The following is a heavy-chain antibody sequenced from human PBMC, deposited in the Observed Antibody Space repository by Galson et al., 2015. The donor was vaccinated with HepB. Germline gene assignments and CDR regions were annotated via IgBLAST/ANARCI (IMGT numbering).Heavy chain of an antibody. V-gene: IGHV1-18*01. Sequence: SCKAYGYTFSSYGISWVRQAPGQGLEWMGWISAYNGNTNYAQKIQDRVTMTTDTSTSTVYMELRSLRSDDTAVYYCVTSRFYDSSGTHYYFARWGRGTLVTVSS. CDR2: ISAYNGNT. CDR1: GYTFSSYG. D-gene: IGHD3-22*01. CDR3: VTSRFYDSSGTHYYFAR. J-gene: IGHJ2*01.